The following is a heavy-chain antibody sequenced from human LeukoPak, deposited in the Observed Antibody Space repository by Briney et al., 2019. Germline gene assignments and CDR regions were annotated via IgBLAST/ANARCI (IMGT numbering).Heavy chain of an antibody. CDR1: GYTFTGYY. J-gene: IGHJ4*02. CDR3: ARSITYYNSASSLGY. CDR2: INPNIGDT. D-gene: IGHD3-10*01. Sequence: ASVKVSCKASGYTFTGYYIHWVRQAPGQGLEWMGKINPNIGDTNYAQKFQGRVTMTRDTSIRTAYMELSRLRSDDTAVYYCARSITYYNSASSLGYWGQGTLVTVSS. V-gene: IGHV1-2*02.